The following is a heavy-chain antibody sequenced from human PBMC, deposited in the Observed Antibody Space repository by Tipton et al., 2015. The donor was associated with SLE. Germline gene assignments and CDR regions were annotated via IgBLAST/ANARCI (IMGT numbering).Heavy chain of an antibody. Sequence: TLSLTCAVYGGSFSGYYWSWIRQPPGKGLEWIGEINHSGSTHYNPSLKSRVIISVDTSKNQLSLKLNSVTAADTTMYYCARNRGSGQQAAFESWGQGTMVTVSS. V-gene: IGHV4-34*01. CDR3: ARNRGSGQQAAFES. D-gene: IGHD2-15*01. CDR1: GGSFSGYY. J-gene: IGHJ3*02. CDR2: INHSGST.